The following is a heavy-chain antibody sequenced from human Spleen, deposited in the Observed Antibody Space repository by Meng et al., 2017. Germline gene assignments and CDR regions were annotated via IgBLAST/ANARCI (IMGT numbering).Heavy chain of an antibody. CDR2: ISSSGSTI. CDR1: GFTFSSYE. CDR3: ARGGVSSGYSGPWAWSDLWWFDP. J-gene: IGHJ5*02. V-gene: IGHV3-48*03. D-gene: IGHD3-22*01. Sequence: GESLKISCAASGFTFSSYEMNWVRQAPGKGLEWVSYISSSGSTIYYADSVKGRFTISRDNAKNSLYLQMNSLRAEDTAVYYCARGGVSSGYSGPWAWSDLWWFDPWGQGTLVTVSS.